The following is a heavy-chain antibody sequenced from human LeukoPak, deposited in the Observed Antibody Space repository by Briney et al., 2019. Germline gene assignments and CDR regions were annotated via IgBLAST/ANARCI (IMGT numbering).Heavy chain of an antibody. CDR2: IKANIDGGST. CDR1: GSTFTSAW. J-gene: IGHJ4*02. V-gene: IGHV3-15*01. CDR3: STDFSHFDLSSGFYSY. D-gene: IGHD3-3*01. Sequence: GGSLRLSCAASGSTFTSAWMVWVRQAPGKGLEWIGRIKANIDGGSTDLAAPVKGRFSISRDDSTKTVSLQMNSLKIEDTAVYYCSTDFSHFDLSSGFYSYWGQGSLVTVSS.